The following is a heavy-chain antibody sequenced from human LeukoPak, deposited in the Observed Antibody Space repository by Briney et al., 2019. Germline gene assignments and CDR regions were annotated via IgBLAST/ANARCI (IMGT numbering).Heavy chain of an antibody. D-gene: IGHD3-10*01. CDR3: ARSPWFGELLTPYYFDY. CDR1: GGSFSGYY. Sequence: PSETLSLTCAVYGGSFSGYYWSWIRQPPGKGLEWIGEINHSGSTNYNPSLKSRVTISVDTSKNQFSLKLSSVTAADTAVYYCARSPWFGELLTPYYFDYWGQGTLVTVSS. V-gene: IGHV4-34*01. J-gene: IGHJ4*02. CDR2: INHSGST.